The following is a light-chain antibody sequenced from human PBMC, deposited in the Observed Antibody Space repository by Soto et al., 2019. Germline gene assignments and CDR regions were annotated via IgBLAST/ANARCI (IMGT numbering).Light chain of an antibody. CDR1: QSIGRY. J-gene: IGKJ4*01. CDR3: QQSCDTPLT. Sequence: QTTEPASSQCAYVRDTVTITCRASQSIGRYLNWYQQTPGRAPKFLISAASSLQSGVPSRFSGSGSGTDFTLTSSRLQPEDFATYYCQQSCDTPLTCGGGSK. CDR2: AAS. V-gene: IGKV1-39*01.